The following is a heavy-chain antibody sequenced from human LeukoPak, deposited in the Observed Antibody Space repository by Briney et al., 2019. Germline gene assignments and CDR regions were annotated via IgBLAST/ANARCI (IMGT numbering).Heavy chain of an antibody. CDR1: GGSISSYY. D-gene: IGHD3-3*01. J-gene: IGHJ6*02. V-gene: IGHV4-59*01. CDR3: ARGPNYDFWSGIYYGMDV. CDR2: IYYSGST. Sequence: SETLSLTCTVSGGSISSYYWSWIRQPPGKGLEWIGYIYYSGSTNYNPSLKSRVTISVDTSKNQFSLKLSSVTAADTAVYYCARGPNYDFWSGIYYGMDVWGQGTTVTVSS.